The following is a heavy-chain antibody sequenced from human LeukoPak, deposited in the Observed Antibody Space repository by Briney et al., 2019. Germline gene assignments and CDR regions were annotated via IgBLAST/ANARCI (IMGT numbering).Heavy chain of an antibody. V-gene: IGHV3-21*01. CDR1: GFTFSDYT. Sequence: GGSLRLSCAASGFTFSDYTMNWVRQAPGKGLEWVSSISSGGTYKYYADSVKSRFTISRDNAQNSLYLQMNSLRAEDSSVYYCARSTTVTTISADAFDIWGQGTMVTVSS. CDR2: ISSGGTYK. J-gene: IGHJ3*02. CDR3: ARSTTVTTISADAFDI. D-gene: IGHD4-17*01.